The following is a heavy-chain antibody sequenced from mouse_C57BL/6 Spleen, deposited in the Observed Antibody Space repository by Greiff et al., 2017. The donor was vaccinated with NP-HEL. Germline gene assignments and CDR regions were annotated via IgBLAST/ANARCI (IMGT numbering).Heavy chain of an antibody. Sequence: QVQLQQPGAELVMPGASVKLSCKASGYTFTSYWMHWVKQRPGQGLEWIGEIDPSDSYTNYNQKFKGKSTLTVDKSSSTAYMQLSSLTSEDSAVYYCARGKVVATGGFDYWGQGTTLTVSS. D-gene: IGHD1-1*01. CDR3: ARGKVVATGGFDY. J-gene: IGHJ2*01. CDR2: IDPSDSYT. V-gene: IGHV1-69*01. CDR1: GYTFTSYW.